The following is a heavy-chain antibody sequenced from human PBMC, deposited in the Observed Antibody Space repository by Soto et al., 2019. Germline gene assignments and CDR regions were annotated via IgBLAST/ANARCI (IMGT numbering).Heavy chain of an antibody. CDR2: IYYSGST. V-gene: IGHV4-59*08. Sequence: PSETLSLTCTVSGGSISSYYWSWIRQPPGKGLEWIGYIYYSGSTNYNPSLKSRVTISVDTSKNQFSLKLSSVTAADTAVYYCARQVAYYDILTGYYSPYYYGMDVWGQGTTVPVSS. CDR1: GGSISSYY. J-gene: IGHJ6*02. D-gene: IGHD3-9*01. CDR3: ARQVAYYDILTGYYSPYYYGMDV.